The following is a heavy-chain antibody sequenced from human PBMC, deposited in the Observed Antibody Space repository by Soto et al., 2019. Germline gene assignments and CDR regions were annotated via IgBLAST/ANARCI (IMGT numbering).Heavy chain of an antibody. Sequence: EVQLVESGGGVVRPGGYLRLSCAASGFTFDDYGMSWVRQAPGKGLEWVSGINWNGGSTGYADSVKGRFTISRDNAKNSLYLQMNSLRAEDTALYYCARDRGYYGSGSYSNWFDPWGQGTLVTVSS. J-gene: IGHJ5*02. D-gene: IGHD3-10*01. CDR3: ARDRGYYGSGSYSNWFDP. CDR1: GFTFDDYG. CDR2: INWNGGST. V-gene: IGHV3-20*04.